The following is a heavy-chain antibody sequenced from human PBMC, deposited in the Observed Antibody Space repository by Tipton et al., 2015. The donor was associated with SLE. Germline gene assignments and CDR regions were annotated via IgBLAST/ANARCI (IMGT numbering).Heavy chain of an antibody. CDR2: IYYSGST. J-gene: IGHJ3*02. CDR3: ARVGLGSGDGFDI. V-gene: IGHV4-31*03. D-gene: IGHD7-27*01. CDR1: GGSVTSSYY. Sequence: GLVKPSETLSLTRTVSGGSVTSSYYWSWIRQHPGKGLEWIGYIYYSGSTYYNPSLKSRVAISVDSFENQFSLKLSSVTAADTAMYYCARVGLGSGDGFDIWGQGTMVTVSS.